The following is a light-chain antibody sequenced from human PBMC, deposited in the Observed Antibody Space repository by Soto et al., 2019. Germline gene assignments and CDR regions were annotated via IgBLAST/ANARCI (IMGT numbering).Light chain of an antibody. Sequence: QSVLAQPASVSGSPGQSTIISCTGTSSDVGGYNYVSWYQQHPGKAPKFLIYEVDNRASGVSDRFSGSKSGNTASLTISGLQAEDEADYYCTSYTRSPHYVFGTGTKVTVL. V-gene: IGLV2-14*01. J-gene: IGLJ1*01. CDR3: TSYTRSPHYV. CDR2: EVD. CDR1: SSDVGGYNY.